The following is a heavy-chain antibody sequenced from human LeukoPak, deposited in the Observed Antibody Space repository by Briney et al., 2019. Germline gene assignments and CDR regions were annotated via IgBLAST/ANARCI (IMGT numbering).Heavy chain of an antibody. V-gene: IGHV4-34*01. CDR1: GGSFSGYY. CDR2: INHSGST. CDR3: ARGAGKTGTTDY. Sequence: SETLSLTCAVYGGSFSGYYWGWIRQPPGKGLEWIGEINHSGSTNYNPSLKSRVTISVDTSKNQFSLKLSSVTAADTAVYYCARGAGKTGTTDYWGQGTLVTVSS. J-gene: IGHJ4*02. D-gene: IGHD1-7*01.